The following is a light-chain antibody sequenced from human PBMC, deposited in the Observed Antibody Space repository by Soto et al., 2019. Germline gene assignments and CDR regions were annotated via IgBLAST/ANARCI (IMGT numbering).Light chain of an antibody. J-gene: IGKJ3*01. V-gene: IGKV3-20*01. CDR2: GAA. Sequence: EIVLTQSPGTLSLSPGERATLSCRASQSVSSNYLAWYQQKPGQAPRLLIYGAASRATGIPDRFSGSGSGTDFTRTISRLEPEDFAVYYCQHYGSSPFTFGPGTKVDIK. CDR1: QSVSSNY. CDR3: QHYGSSPFT.